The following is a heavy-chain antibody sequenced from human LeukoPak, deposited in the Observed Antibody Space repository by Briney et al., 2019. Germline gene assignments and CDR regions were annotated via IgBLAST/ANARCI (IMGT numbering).Heavy chain of an antibody. Sequence: PSETLSLTCTVSGGSISSSSYCWGWIRQPPGQGLEWIGSIYYSASTYYNPSLKSRVTISVDTSKNQFSLKLSSVTAADTAVYYCARRRCSRTSCSDYWGQGTLVTVSS. V-gene: IGHV4-39*01. J-gene: IGHJ4*02. CDR1: GGSISSSSYC. CDR3: ARRRCSRTSCSDY. D-gene: IGHD2-2*01. CDR2: IYYSAST.